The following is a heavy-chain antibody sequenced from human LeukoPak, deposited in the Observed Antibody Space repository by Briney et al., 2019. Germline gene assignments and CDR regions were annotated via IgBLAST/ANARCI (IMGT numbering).Heavy chain of an antibody. CDR1: GFTFSNNW. D-gene: IGHD3-3*01. CDR3: ARIDFWMGMDV. CDR2: VKKDESEK. J-gene: IGHJ6*04. Sequence: GGSLRLSCAASGFTFSNNWMTWVRQAPGKGLEWVASVKKDESEKYYVDSVKGRFSISRDNAKNSLYLQMNSLRVEDTAVYYCARIDFWMGMDVWGKGTTVTVSS. V-gene: IGHV3-7*01.